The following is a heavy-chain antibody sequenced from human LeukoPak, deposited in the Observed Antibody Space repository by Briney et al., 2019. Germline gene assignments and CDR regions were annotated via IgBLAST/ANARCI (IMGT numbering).Heavy chain of an antibody. CDR1: GFTVSNNY. Sequence: GGSLRLSCAASGFTVSNNYMTWVRQAPGKGLEWVSVIYSGNRTKYADSVKGRFIISRDNSKNTLLFQMNSLRAEDTAVYYCARLASGNGLDVWGRGTTVTVS. D-gene: IGHD3-3*01. CDR2: IYSGNRT. J-gene: IGHJ6*02. V-gene: IGHV3-66*04. CDR3: ARLASGNGLDV.